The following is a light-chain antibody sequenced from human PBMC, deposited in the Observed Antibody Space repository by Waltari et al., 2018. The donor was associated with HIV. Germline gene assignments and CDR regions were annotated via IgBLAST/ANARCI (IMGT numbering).Light chain of an antibody. CDR3: SSYTVPGTL. V-gene: IGLV2-11*01. CDR1: SSDVGAYDY. Sequence: QSALTQPRSVSGSPGQSVSISCTGTSSDVGAYDYVSWYQQHPGKAPKLMIFDVSKRPSGVPDRFSGSKSDNTASLTISGLQAEDEADYYCSSYTVPGTLFGTGTRVTVL. CDR2: DVS. J-gene: IGLJ1*01.